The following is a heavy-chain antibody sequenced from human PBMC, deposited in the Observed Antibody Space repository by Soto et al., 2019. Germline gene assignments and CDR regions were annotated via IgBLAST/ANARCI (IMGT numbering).Heavy chain of an antibody. CDR2: IMPMSGTA. Sequence: AAVQVSFPAFGGTSSSYAISWVRQAPGHGGEWMGGIMPMSGTANHAQKFQGRVTITADESTRTAYMYMSRLRSEDTAVYYCARVGGVCSSIVVVPAAGHYYDYYGIDVWGQGTTVTVSS. V-gene: IGHV1-69*13. J-gene: IGHJ6*02. D-gene: IGHD2-2*01. CDR1: GGTSSSYA. CDR3: ARVGGVCSSIVVVPAAGHYYDYYGIDV.